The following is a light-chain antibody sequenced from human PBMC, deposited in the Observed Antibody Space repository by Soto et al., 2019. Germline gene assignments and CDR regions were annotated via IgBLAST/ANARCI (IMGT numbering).Light chain of an antibody. CDR1: QSVSSSY. V-gene: IGKV3-20*01. J-gene: IGKJ2*01. CDR2: GAS. Sequence: EIVLTQSPGTLSLSPGERATLSCRASQSVSSSYVAWYQQKPGQAPKLLIYGASSRATGIPDRFSGSGSGTDFTLTISRLEPEDFAVYYCQQSGSSPLYTFGQGTKLEIK. CDR3: QQSGSSPLYT.